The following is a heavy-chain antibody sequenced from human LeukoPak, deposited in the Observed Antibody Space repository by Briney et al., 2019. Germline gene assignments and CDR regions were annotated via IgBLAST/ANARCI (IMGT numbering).Heavy chain of an antibody. J-gene: IGHJ4*02. CDR3: VKDLHCSSTSCYEAY. Sequence: GGPLRLSCSASGFTFSSYAMHWVRQAPGKGLEYVSAINSNGGSTYYADSVKGRFPISRDNSKNTLYLQMSSLRAEDTAVYYCVKDLHCSSTSCYEAYWGQGTLFTVSS. CDR1: GFTFSSYA. V-gene: IGHV3-64D*06. CDR2: INSNGGST. D-gene: IGHD2-2*01.